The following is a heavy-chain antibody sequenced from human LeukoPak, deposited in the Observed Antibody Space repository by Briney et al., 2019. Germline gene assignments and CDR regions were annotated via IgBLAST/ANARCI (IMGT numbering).Heavy chain of an antibody. J-gene: IGHJ5*02. V-gene: IGHV3-30*18. CDR3: AKGGCSSTTCYLANP. D-gene: IGHD2-2*01. Sequence: GGSLRFSCAASGLTFSSYGMHWVRQAPGKGLEWVAVISYDGTIRNYADSVKGRFTISRDNSKNTLYLQMNSLTAEDTALYYCAKGGCSSTTCYLANPWGQGTLVTVSS. CDR2: ISYDGTIR. CDR1: GLTFSSYG.